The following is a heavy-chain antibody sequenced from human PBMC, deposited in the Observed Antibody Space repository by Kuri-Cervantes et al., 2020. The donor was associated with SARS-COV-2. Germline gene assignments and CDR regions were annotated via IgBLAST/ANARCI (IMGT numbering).Heavy chain of an antibody. J-gene: IGHJ6*03. Sequence: GGSLRLSCAGSGFTFSSYGMHWVRQAPGKGLEWVAVIWYDGSNKYYADSVKGRFTISRDNSKNTLYLQMNSLRAEDTAVYYCARNAVAGTYYYYMDVWGKGTTVTVSS. CDR3: ARNAVAGTYYYYMDV. CDR2: IWYDGSNK. V-gene: IGHV3-33*01. D-gene: IGHD6-19*01. CDR1: GFTFSSYG.